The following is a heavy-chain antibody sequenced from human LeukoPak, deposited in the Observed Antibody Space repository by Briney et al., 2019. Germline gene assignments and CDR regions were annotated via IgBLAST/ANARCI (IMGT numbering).Heavy chain of an antibody. CDR3: ARDGDITMIVVGPFDY. CDR1: GFTFSSYW. J-gene: IGHJ4*02. CDR2: IKQDGSEK. V-gene: IGHV3-7*01. Sequence: GGSLRLSCAASGFTFSSYWMSWVRQAPGKGLEWVANIKQDGSEKYYVDSVKGRFTISRDNSKNTLYLQMNSLRAEDTAVYYCARDGDITMIVVGPFDYWGQGTLVTVSS. D-gene: IGHD3-22*01.